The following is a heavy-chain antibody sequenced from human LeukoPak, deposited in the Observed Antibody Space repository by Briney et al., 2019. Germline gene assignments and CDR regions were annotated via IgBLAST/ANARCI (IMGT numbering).Heavy chain of an antibody. Sequence: SVKVSCKASGGTFSSYAISWVRQAPGQRLEWMGGIIPIFGTANYAQKFQGRVTITTDESTSTAYMELSSLRSEDTAVYYCAREAVWYYDSSGYSSFDYWGQGTLVTVSS. CDR3: AREAVWYYDSSGYSSFDY. D-gene: IGHD3-22*01. V-gene: IGHV1-69*05. CDR1: GGTFSSYA. J-gene: IGHJ4*02. CDR2: IIPIFGTA.